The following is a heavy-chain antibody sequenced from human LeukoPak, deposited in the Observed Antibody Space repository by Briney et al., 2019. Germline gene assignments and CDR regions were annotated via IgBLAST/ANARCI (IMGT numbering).Heavy chain of an antibody. CDR3: ARPHGSGSYYPYAY. CDR1: GGSISSSSYY. Sequence: SETLSLTCTVSGGSISSSSYYWGWIRQPPGKGLEWIGSIYYSGSTYYNPSLKSRVTISVDTSKNQFSLKLSSVTAADTAVYYCARPHGSGSYYPYAYWGQGTLVTVSS. CDR2: IYYSGST. D-gene: IGHD3-10*01. V-gene: IGHV4-39*01. J-gene: IGHJ4*02.